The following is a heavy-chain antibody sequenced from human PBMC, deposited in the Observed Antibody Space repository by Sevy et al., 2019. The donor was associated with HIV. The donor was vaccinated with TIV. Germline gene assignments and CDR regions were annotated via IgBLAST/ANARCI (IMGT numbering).Heavy chain of an antibody. CDR1: GFTFSSYG. CDR3: AKDLTRDSSGYYDPIYYYGMDV. D-gene: IGHD3-22*01. J-gene: IGHJ6*02. CDR2: ISYDGSNK. V-gene: IGHV3-30*18. Sequence: GGSLRLSCAASGFTFSSYGMHWVRQAPGKGLEWVAVISYDGSNKYYADSVKGRFTISRDNSKNTLYLQMNSLRGEDRAVYYCAKDLTRDSSGYYDPIYYYGMDVWGQGTTVTVSS.